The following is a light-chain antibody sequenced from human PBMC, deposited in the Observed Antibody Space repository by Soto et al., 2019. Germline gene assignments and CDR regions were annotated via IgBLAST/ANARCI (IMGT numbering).Light chain of an antibody. Sequence: DIVMTQTPLSLSVTPGQPASISCKSSQSLLHRNGKTYLDWYLQKPGQSPHLLIYLGSNRASGVPDRFTGSGSGTDFTLKISRVEAEDVGIYYCMQALQSPRTFGQGTKLEIK. CDR1: QSLLHRNGKTY. CDR3: MQALQSPRT. CDR2: LGS. V-gene: IGKV2-28*01. J-gene: IGKJ2*01.